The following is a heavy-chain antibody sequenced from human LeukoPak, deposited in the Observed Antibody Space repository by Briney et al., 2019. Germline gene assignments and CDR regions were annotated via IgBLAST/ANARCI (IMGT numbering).Heavy chain of an antibody. CDR1: GFTFDDYA. Sequence: GGSLRLSCAASGFTFDDYAMHWVRQPPGKGLEWVSGISWNSGSIGYADSVRGRFTISRDNVKNFLYLQMNSLRTEDTALYYCVTIRNFDYWGQGTLVTVSS. J-gene: IGHJ4*02. D-gene: IGHD3-3*01. V-gene: IGHV3-9*01. CDR2: ISWNSGSI. CDR3: VTIRNFDY.